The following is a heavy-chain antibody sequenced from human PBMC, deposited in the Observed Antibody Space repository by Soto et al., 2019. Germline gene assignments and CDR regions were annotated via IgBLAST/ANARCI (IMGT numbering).Heavy chain of an antibody. CDR3: ARPDHITIFSGGALDSFHI. V-gene: IGHV5-51*01. Sequence: GESLKISCKGSGYSFSSYWIAWVRQMPGKGLEWMGIIYPGDSDTRYSPSFQGQVTISADKSITNAYVQWSSLKASDTAMYYCARPDHITIFSGGALDSFHIWGQGTMVTVSS. J-gene: IGHJ3*02. CDR2: IYPGDSDT. CDR1: GYSFSSYW. D-gene: IGHD3-9*01.